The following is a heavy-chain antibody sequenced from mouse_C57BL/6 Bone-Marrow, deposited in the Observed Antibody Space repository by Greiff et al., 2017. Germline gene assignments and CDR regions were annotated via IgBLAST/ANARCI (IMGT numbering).Heavy chain of an antibody. V-gene: IGHV5-4*03. J-gene: IGHJ2*01. CDR1: GFTFSSSA. CDR2: FSDGGSYT. CDR3: ARVVYYYGSSFGY. D-gene: IGHD1-1*01. Sequence: EVMLVESGGGLVKPGGSLKLSCAASGFTFSSSAMSWVRQTPEKRLEWVATFSDGGSYTYYPDNVKGRFTISRDNAKNNLYLQMSHLKSEDTAMCYCARVVYYYGSSFGYGGQGTTLTVSA.